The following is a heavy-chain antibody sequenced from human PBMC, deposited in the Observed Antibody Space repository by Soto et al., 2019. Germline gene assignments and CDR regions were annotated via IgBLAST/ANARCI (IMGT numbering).Heavy chain of an antibody. CDR1: GYTFTSYA. Sequence: ASVKVSCKASGYTFTSYAMHWVRQAPGQRLEWMGWINAGNGNTKYSQKFQGRVTITRDTSASTAYMELRSLRSDDTAVYYCARDGRVDTAMVPYYYYYYGMDVWGQGTTVTVS. J-gene: IGHJ6*02. D-gene: IGHD5-18*01. CDR2: INAGNGNT. CDR3: ARDGRVDTAMVPYYYYYYGMDV. V-gene: IGHV1-3*01.